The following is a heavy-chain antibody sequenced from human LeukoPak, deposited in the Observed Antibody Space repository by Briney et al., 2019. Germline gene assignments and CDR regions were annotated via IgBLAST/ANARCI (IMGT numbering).Heavy chain of an antibody. CDR3: ARDSVVIPAAIYYGMDA. V-gene: IGHV1-46*02. Sequence: ASVKVSCKASGGTFNSYAISWVRQAPGQGLEWMGIINPSGGSTRYAQKFQGRVTMTRDTSTSTVYMELSSLRSEDTAVYYCARDSVVIPAAIYYGMDAWGQGTTVTVSS. CDR2: INPSGGST. D-gene: IGHD2-2*01. J-gene: IGHJ6*02. CDR1: GGTFNSYA.